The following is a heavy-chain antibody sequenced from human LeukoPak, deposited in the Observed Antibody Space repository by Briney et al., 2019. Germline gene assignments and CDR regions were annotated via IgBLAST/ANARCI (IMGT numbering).Heavy chain of an antibody. J-gene: IGHJ4*02. V-gene: IGHV1-24*01. CDR3: ATAGVRTYYDYVWGSYRRDLDY. CDR1: GYTLTELS. D-gene: IGHD3-16*02. CDR2: FDPEDGET. Sequence: ASVKVSCKVSGYTLTELSMHWVRQAPGKGLEWMGGFDPEDGETIYAQKLQGRVTMTEDTSTDTAYMELSSLRSEDTAVYYCATAGVRTYYDYVWGSYRRDLDYWGQGTLVTVSS.